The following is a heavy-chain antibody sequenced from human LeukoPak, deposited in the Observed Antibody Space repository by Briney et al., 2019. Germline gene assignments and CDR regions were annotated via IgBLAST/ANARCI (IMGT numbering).Heavy chain of an antibody. D-gene: IGHD3-10*01. V-gene: IGHV3-23*01. CDR2: ITGGGIST. Sequence: PGGSLRLSCAASGFAFSSFAMSWVRQAPGKGLEWVSAITGGGISTYYADSVKGRFTISRDNSKNTLYLQMNSLRADDTAIYYCAKSDSGDWGQGTLVTVSS. CDR3: AKSDSGD. CDR1: GFAFSSFA. J-gene: IGHJ4*02.